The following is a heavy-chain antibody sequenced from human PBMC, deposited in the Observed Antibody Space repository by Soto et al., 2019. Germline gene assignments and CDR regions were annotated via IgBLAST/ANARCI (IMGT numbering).Heavy chain of an antibody. Sequence: QVQLVQSGAEVKKPGASVKVSCKASGYTFTSYDINWVRQATGQGLEWIGWMSPKTGNTGYAQNFQGRVTMTRNPSISTAYMELSSLTSEDTAVYYCARGPHDWGFDLWGQGTLVPVSS. D-gene: IGHD7-27*01. CDR2: MSPKTGNT. V-gene: IGHV1-8*01. CDR3: ARGPHDWGFDL. J-gene: IGHJ4*02. CDR1: GYTFTSYD.